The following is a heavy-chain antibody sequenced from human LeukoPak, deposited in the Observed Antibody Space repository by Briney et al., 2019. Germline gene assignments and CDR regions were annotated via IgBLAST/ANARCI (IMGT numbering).Heavy chain of an antibody. Sequence: ASVMVSCKASGYTFNKHGITWVRQAPGQGLEWMGWISAYNGDTKYGQRFQGRVTLLTDTTASTAYMELRSLRSDDTAVYYCARDPSNTSGWSPYFDYWGQGALVTGSS. CDR2: ISAYNGDT. D-gene: IGHD6-19*01. V-gene: IGHV1-18*04. CDR3: ARDPSNTSGWSPYFDY. CDR1: GYTFNKHG. J-gene: IGHJ4*02.